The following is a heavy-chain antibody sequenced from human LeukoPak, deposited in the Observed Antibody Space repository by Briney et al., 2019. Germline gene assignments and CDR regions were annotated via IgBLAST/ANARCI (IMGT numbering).Heavy chain of an antibody. CDR1: GYTFTGYY. V-gene: IGHV1-2*02. CDR3: ARGTVVTQYRTWDYYYYMDV. Sequence: ASVKVSCKASGYTFTGYYMHWVRQAPGQGLEWMGWINPNSGGTNYAQKFQGRVTMTRDTSISTAYMELSSLRSEDTAVYYCARGTVVTQYRTWDYYYYMDVWGKGTTVTVSS. CDR2: INPNSGGT. J-gene: IGHJ6*03. D-gene: IGHD4-23*01.